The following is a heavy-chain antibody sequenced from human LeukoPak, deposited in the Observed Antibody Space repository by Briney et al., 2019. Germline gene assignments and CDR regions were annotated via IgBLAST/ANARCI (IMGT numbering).Heavy chain of an antibody. Sequence: PGGSLRLSCAASGFTFSSYSMNCVRQAPGKGLEWVSSISSSSNYIYYADSVKGRFTISRDNAKNSLYLQMNSLRAEDTAVYYCARVGIAVAGDYWGQGTLVTVSS. CDR3: ARVGIAVAGDY. CDR2: ISSSSNYI. J-gene: IGHJ4*02. CDR1: GFTFSSYS. V-gene: IGHV3-21*01. D-gene: IGHD6-19*01.